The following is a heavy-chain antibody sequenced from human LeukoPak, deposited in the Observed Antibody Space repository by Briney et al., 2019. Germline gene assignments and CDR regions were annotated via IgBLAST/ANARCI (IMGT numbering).Heavy chain of an antibody. V-gene: IGHV4-4*07. CDR1: GGSISSYY. J-gene: IGHJ4*02. Sequence: SETLPLTCTVSGGSISSYYWSWIRQPAGKGLEWIGHIYTSGSTNYNPSLKSRVTMSVDTSTNQFSLKLSSVTAADTAIYYCARDLYSSSWYGTSDYWGQGTLVTVSS. CDR2: IYTSGST. D-gene: IGHD6-13*01. CDR3: ARDLYSSSWYGTSDY.